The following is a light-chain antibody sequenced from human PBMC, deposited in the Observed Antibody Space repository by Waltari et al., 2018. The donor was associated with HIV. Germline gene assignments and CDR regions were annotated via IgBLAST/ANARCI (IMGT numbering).Light chain of an antibody. CDR2: GTS. CDR1: QSLSSKY. J-gene: IGKJ2*01. Sequence: EIALTQSLGTLSSSTGARATLSCRASQSLSSKYLAWYQQGPGQAPRLLIYGTSDRATDIPDRFSGSGSGTDFTLTITRLEPEDSAVYHCQQYHQSPSFGQGTKLEI. V-gene: IGKV3-20*01. CDR3: QQYHQSPS.